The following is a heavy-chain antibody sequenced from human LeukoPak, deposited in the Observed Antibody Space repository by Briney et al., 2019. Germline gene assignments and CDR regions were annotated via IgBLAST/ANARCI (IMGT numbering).Heavy chain of an antibody. CDR1: GYTFTSYY. CDR3: AKNLLRQRNWFDP. V-gene: IGHV1-46*01. J-gene: IGHJ5*02. CDR2: INPSGGST. D-gene: IGHD1-26*01. Sequence: ASVKVSCKASGYTFTSYYMHWVRQAPGQGLEWMGIINPSGGSTSYAQKFQGRVTMTRDTSTSTVYMELSSLRSEDTAVYYRAKNLLRQRNWFDPWGQGTLVTVSS.